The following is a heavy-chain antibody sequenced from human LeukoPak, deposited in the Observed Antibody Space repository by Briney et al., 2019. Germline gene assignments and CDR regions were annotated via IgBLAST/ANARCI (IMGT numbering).Heavy chain of an antibody. CDR1: GGTFSSYA. J-gene: IGHJ6*03. CDR2: IIPIFGTA. CDR3: AQLRVSGSYYYYMDV. Sequence: ASVKVSCKASGGTFSSYAISWVRQAPGQGLEWMGGIIPIFGTANYAQKFQGRVTITADKSTSTAYMELSSLRSEDTAVYYCAQLRVSGSYYYYMDVWGKGTTVTVSS. V-gene: IGHV1-69*06. D-gene: IGHD3-10*01.